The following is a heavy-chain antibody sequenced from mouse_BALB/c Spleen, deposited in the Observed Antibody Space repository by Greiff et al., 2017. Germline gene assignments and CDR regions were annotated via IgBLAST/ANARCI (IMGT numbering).Heavy chain of an antibody. CDR3: ARDRDDYGSSYECFDV. CDR1: GFTFSAYG. D-gene: IGHD1-1*01. Sequence: DVMLVESGGGLVQPGGSRTLSCAASGFTFSAYGMAWVRQAPGKGPEWVAFISNLAYSIYYADTVTGRITISIENAKNTLYLEMSSLRAEDTAMYYCARDRDDYGSSYECFDVWGAGTTVTVSS. V-gene: IGHV5-15*02. CDR2: ISNLAYSI. J-gene: IGHJ1*01.